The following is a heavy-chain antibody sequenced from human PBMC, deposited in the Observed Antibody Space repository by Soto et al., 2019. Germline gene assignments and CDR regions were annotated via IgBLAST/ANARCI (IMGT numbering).Heavy chain of an antibody. CDR2: VNHSGGI. V-gene: IGHV4-34*02. D-gene: IGHD3-22*01. J-gene: IGHJ4*02. Sequence: QVQLQQWGAGLLKPSETLSLTCVVYGGSFSGYYWSWIRQPPGKGLEWVGEVNHSGGIDYNPSLKNRVTTAVDTSKNPFSLTLSSVTAADQAVYSCAGRNVYYSGMDYWGQGTLVTVSS. CDR3: AGRNVYYSGMDY. CDR1: GGSFSGYY.